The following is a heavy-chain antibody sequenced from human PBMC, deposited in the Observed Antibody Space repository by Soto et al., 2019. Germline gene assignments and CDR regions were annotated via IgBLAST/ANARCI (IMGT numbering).Heavy chain of an antibody. V-gene: IGHV3-43*01. CDR2: ITWDGGRA. D-gene: IGHD3-3*01. CDR1: GFTFDDYT. Sequence: EVQLVESGGVVVQPGGSLRLSCAASGFTFDDYTMYWFRQGPGKGLEWVSLITWDGGRAQYADSVKGRFTISRDNSKDSLDLQMNSLKTEDTALYYCAKVSFDQRSAYPTYHWFDTWGQGTLVTVSS. J-gene: IGHJ5*02. CDR3: AKVSFDQRSAYPTYHWFDT.